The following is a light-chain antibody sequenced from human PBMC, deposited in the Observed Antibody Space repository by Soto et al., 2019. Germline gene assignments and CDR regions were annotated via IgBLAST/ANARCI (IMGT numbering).Light chain of an antibody. CDR2: WAS. J-gene: IGKJ4*01. CDR3: QQYYSTRPLT. V-gene: IGKV4-1*01. CDR1: QSVLYRSNNKNF. Sequence: DIVMTQSADTLAVSLDARATINFKSSQSVLYRSNNKNFLAWYQLKPGQPPKLLIYWASTRESGVTDRFSGSGSGTDFTLTISSLQAEDVAVYYCQQYYSTRPLTFGGGTKVDIK.